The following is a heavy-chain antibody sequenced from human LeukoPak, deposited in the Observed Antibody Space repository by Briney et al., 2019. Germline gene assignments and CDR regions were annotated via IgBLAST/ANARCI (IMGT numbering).Heavy chain of an antibody. Sequence: GGSLRLSCSPSGFTFSSYEINWVRQAPGKGLDGVACVSSSGSPIYYAASVKGRSTISRDKDKNSLYVHMTSLRAEATAVYYCARGSRRYYDYYYYYMDVWGKGTTVTISS. D-gene: IGHD1-26*01. CDR3: ARGSRRYYDYYYYYMDV. CDR2: VSSSGSPI. CDR1: GFTFSSYE. V-gene: IGHV3-48*03. J-gene: IGHJ6*03.